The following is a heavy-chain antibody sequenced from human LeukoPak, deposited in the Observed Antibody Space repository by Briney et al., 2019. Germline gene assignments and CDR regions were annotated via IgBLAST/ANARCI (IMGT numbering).Heavy chain of an antibody. CDR1: GFTFSTYW. J-gene: IGHJ6*02. CDR2: INKDGSNT. V-gene: IGHV3-74*01. Sequence: GGSLRPSCAGSGFTFSTYWMHWVRQAPGKGLVWVSHINKDGSNTNYADSVKGRFTISRDNAKNTLYLQMSSLRAEDTAVYYCARDQSHGMDVWGQGTTVTVSS. CDR3: ARDQSHGMDV.